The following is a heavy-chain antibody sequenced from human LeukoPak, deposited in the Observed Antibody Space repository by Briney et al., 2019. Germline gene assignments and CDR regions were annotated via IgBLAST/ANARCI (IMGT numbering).Heavy chain of an antibody. Sequence: GGSLRLSCAASGFTFSSYGMHWVRQAPGKGLERVAFIRYDGSNKYYADSVKGRFTISRDNSKNTLYLQINSLRAEDTAVYYCAKDLADCGGDCLFDYWGQGTLVTVSS. V-gene: IGHV3-30*02. J-gene: IGHJ4*02. D-gene: IGHD2-21*02. CDR1: GFTFSSYG. CDR3: AKDLADCGGDCLFDY. CDR2: IRYDGSNK.